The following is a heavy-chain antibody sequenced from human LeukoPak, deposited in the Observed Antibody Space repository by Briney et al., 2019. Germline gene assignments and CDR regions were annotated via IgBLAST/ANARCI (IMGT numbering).Heavy chain of an antibody. J-gene: IGHJ4*02. CDR2: ISYDGSNK. D-gene: IGHD6-6*01. V-gene: IGHV3-30-3*01. CDR3: ARGGGKSIAARGLDY. CDR1: GFTFSSYA. Sequence: GGSLRLSCAASGFTFSSYAMHWVRQAPGKGLEWVAVISYDGSNKYYADSVKGRFTISRDNSKNTLYLQMNSLRAEDTAVYYCARGGGKSIAARGLDYWGQGTLVTVSS.